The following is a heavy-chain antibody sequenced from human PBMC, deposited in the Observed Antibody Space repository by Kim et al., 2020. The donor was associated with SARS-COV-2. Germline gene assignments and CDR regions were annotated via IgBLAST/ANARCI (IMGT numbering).Heavy chain of an antibody. V-gene: IGHV3-74*01. J-gene: IGHJ4*02. CDR2: INSDGSST. CDR3: ARDSESYDILTGYYI. CDR1: GFTFSSYW. D-gene: IGHD3-9*01. Sequence: GGSLRLSCAASGFTFSSYWMHWVRQAPGKGLVWVSRINSDGSSTSYADSVKGRFTISRDNAKNTLYLQMNSLRAEDTAVYYCARDSESYDILTGYYIWGQGTLVTVSS.